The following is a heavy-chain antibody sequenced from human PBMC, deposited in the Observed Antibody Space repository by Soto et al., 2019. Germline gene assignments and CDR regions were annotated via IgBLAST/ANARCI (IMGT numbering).Heavy chain of an antibody. V-gene: IGHV3-66*04. J-gene: IGHJ4*02. CDR2: IYSGGST. CDR3: ARHGYNYGGGYFXY. CDR1: XXXVSXNX. D-gene: IGHD5-18*01. Sequence: EVQLVESGGGLVQPGGXXXXXXXXXXXXVSXNXMSWVRQAPGKGLEWVSVIYSGGSTYYADSVKGRFTISRDNSKNTLYLQMNSLRAEDTAVYYCARHGYNYGGGYFXYWXXGTLVTVSS.